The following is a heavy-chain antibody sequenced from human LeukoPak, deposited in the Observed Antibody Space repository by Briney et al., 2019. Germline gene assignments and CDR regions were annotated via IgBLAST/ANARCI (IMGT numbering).Heavy chain of an antibody. CDR2: ITSKTDGGTT. Sequence: GGSLRLSCVASGFPFSSYWMNWVRQAPGKGLEWVGRITSKTDGGTTDYAAPVKGRFTISRDDSKNTLWLQMNSLKTEDSAVYYCTTDHVLLWFGELSGYWGQGTLVTVSS. V-gene: IGHV3-15*07. CDR1: GFPFSSYW. CDR3: TTDHVLLWFGELSGY. D-gene: IGHD3-10*01. J-gene: IGHJ4*02.